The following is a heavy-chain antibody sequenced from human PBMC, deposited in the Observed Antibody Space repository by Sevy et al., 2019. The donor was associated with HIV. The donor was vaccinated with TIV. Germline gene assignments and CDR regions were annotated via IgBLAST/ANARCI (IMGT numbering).Heavy chain of an antibody. D-gene: IGHD6-19*01. V-gene: IGHV3-30*03. CDR3: ARDAGYSTVWYPGY. Sequence: GGSLRLSCAASGFSFSTHAMHWVRQAPGKGLEWVAVISFDGSDKYYTDSVKGRLTISRDESKNTLLLQVSNLREEDTAVYYCARDAGYSTVWYPGYWGQGTLVTVSS. CDR1: GFSFSTHA. J-gene: IGHJ4*02. CDR2: ISFDGSDK.